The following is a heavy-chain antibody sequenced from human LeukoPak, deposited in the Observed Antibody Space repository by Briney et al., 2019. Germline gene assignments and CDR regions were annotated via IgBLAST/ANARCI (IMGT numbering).Heavy chain of an antibody. CDR1: GFTFSSYG. CDR3: AKDDHYGSGSYSPAWYFDY. V-gene: IGHV3-30*02. D-gene: IGHD3-10*01. J-gene: IGHJ4*02. Sequence: QPGGTLRLSCAASGFTFSSYGMHWVRQAPGKGLEWVAFIRYDGSNKYYADSVKGRFTISRDNSKNTLYLQMNSLRAEDTAVYYCAKDDHYGSGSYSPAWYFDYWGQGTLVTVSS. CDR2: IRYDGSNK.